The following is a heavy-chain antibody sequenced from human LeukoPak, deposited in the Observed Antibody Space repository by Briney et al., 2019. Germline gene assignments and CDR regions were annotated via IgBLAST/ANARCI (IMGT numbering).Heavy chain of an antibody. Sequence: ASVKVSCKASGYTFTSYDINWVRQATGQGLEWMGWMNPNSGNTGYAQKFQGRVTITADKSTSTAYMELSSLRSEDTAVYYCARGFAYCGGDCYLDYWGQGTLVTVSS. V-gene: IGHV1-8*01. J-gene: IGHJ4*02. CDR1: GYTFTSYD. CDR2: MNPNSGNT. D-gene: IGHD2-21*02. CDR3: ARGFAYCGGDCYLDY.